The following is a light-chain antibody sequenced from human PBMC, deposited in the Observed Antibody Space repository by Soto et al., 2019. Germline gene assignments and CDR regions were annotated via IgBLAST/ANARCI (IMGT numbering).Light chain of an antibody. CDR1: QSIFDSSRNKNY. CDR2: WAS. J-gene: IGKJ1*01. CDR3: QQYESTLRT. Sequence: DIVMTQSPDSLAVSLGERVTINCKSSQSIFDSSRNKNYLDWYQQRPGQPLKLLIYWASTRESGVPDRFSGSGSGTDFTLTIRSLQAEDVAVYYCQQYESTLRTFGQGTKVEIK. V-gene: IGKV4-1*01.